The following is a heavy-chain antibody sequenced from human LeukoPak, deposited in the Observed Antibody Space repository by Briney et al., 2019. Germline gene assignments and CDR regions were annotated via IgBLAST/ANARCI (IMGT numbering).Heavy chain of an antibody. CDR1: GYTFTGYY. V-gene: IGHV7-4-1*02. CDR2: INTNTGNP. J-gene: IGHJ5*02. D-gene: IGHD3-10*01. CDR3: ARRVPYGSGSYYKRWFDP. Sequence: ASVKVSCKASGYTFTGYYIHWVRQAPGQGLEWMGWINTNTGNPTYAQGFTGRFVFSLDTSVSTAYLQISSLKAEDTAVYYCARRVPYGSGSYYKRWFDPWGQGTLVTVSS.